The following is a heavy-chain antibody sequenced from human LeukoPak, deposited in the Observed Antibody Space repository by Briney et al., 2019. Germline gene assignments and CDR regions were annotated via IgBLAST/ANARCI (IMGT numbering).Heavy chain of an antibody. V-gene: IGHV3-23*01. CDR2: ISGSGGST. J-gene: IGHJ4*02. CDR1: GFTFSSYA. CDR3: AKVGSRWLQSPPEARYFDY. Sequence: GGSLRLSCAASGFTFSSYAMSWVRQAPGKGLEWVSAISGSGGSTYYADSVKGRFTISRDNSKNTLYLQMNSLRAEDTAVYYCAKVGSRWLQSPPEARYFDYWGQGTLVTVSS. D-gene: IGHD5-24*01.